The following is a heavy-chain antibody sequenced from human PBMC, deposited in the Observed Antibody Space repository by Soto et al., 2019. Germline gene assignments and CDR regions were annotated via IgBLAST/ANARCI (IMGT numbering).Heavy chain of an antibody. Sequence: GPSVKVSCKASGYTFTSYTIHWVRQAPGQRPEWMGWIDAGNGNTKYSQKFRGRVTITRDTSASIIYMELSSLRSEDGAVYYCARDDSSDGATLFDYWGQGTLVTV. V-gene: IGHV1-3*01. CDR2: IDAGNGNT. CDR3: ARDDSSDGATLFDY. D-gene: IGHD2-21*01. CDR1: GYTFTSYT. J-gene: IGHJ4*02.